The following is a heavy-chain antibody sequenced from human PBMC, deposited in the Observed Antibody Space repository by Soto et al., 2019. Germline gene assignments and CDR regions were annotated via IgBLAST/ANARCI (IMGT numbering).Heavy chain of an antibody. V-gene: IGHV3-33*08. Sequence: GGSLRLSCVGSGFRFSDYPLNWVRQAPGKGLEWVAVIWYDGSNKYYADSVKGRFTISRDNSKNTLYLQMNSLRAEDTAVYYCARDPGGYLDYWGQGTLVTVSS. CDR1: GFRFSDYP. J-gene: IGHJ4*02. CDR2: IWYDGSNK. D-gene: IGHD2-15*01. CDR3: ARDPGGYLDY.